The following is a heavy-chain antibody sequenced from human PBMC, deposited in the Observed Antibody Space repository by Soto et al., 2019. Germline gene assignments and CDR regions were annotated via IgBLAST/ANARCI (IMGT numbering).Heavy chain of an antibody. V-gene: IGHV4-61*01. CDR2: IYYSGST. Sequence: ASETLSLTCTVSCGSVSSGSYYWSWIRQPPGKGLEWIGYIYYSGSTNYNPSLKSRVTISVDTSKNQFSLKLSSVTAADTAVYYCARYSSRRYYFDYWGQGTLVTVSS. CDR3: ARYSSRRYYFDY. CDR1: CGSVSSGSYY. J-gene: IGHJ4*02. D-gene: IGHD6-13*01.